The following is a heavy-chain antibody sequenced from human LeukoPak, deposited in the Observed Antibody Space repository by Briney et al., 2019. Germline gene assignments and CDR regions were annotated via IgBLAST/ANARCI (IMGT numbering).Heavy chain of an antibody. D-gene: IGHD3-22*01. CDR1: GGSISSYY. CDR3: ARGYDSSGYYS. CDR2: IYYSGST. J-gene: IGHJ3*01. Sequence: SETLSLTCTVSGGSISSYYWSWIRQPPGKGLEWIGYIYYSGSTNYNPSLKSRVTISVDKSKNQFSLKLSSVTAADTAVYYCARGYDSSGYYSWGQGTMVTVSS. V-gene: IGHV4-59*12.